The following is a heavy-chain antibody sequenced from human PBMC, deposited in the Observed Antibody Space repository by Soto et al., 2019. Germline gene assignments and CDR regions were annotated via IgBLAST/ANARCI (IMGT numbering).Heavy chain of an antibody. Sequence: LVNPTQTLTLTCTFSAFSLSTGGVGVGWIRQPPGKALEWLALIYWDDDKRYSPSLRSRLTITKDTSKNQVVLTMTNMDPVDTATYYCIQSRCGGDCLQSYASYYYYGMDVWGQGTTVTVSS. CDR3: IQSRCGGDCLQSYASYYYYGMDV. V-gene: IGHV2-5*02. CDR1: AFSLSTGGVG. CDR2: IYWDDDK. D-gene: IGHD2-21*02. J-gene: IGHJ6*02.